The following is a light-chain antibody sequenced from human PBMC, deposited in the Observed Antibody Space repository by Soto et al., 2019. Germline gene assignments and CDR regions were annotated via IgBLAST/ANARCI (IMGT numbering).Light chain of an antibody. J-gene: IGKJ3*01. CDR1: QSVYVN. V-gene: IGKV3-20*01. Sequence: EIVLTQSPGTLSLSPGEVATLSCRASQSVYVNLAWYQQKPGQSPRLLIYGASTRATDIPDRFSGSGSDTDFALTIIRLETEDFAVYYCQKYSGSPFTFGPGIKVNIK. CDR3: QKYSGSPFT. CDR2: GAS.